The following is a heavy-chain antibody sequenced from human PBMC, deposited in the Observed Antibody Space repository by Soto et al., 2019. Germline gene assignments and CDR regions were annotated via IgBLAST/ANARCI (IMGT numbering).Heavy chain of an antibody. J-gene: IGHJ1*01. CDR3: ARDPDYYDSSGYYPEYFQH. Sequence: GGSLRLSCAASGFTFSSYSMNWVRQAPGKGLEWVSYISSSSTIYYADSVKGRFTISRDNAKNSLYLQMNSLRDEDTAVYYCARDPDYYDSSGYYPEYFQHWGQGTLVTVSS. D-gene: IGHD3-22*01. V-gene: IGHV3-48*02. CDR2: ISSSSTI. CDR1: GFTFSSYS.